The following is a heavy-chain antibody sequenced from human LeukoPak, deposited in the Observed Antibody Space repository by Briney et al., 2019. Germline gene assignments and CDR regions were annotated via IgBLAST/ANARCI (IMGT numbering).Heavy chain of an antibody. V-gene: IGHV4-34*01. CDR1: GGSFSGYY. CDR3: ARQGGSPDWFDP. Sequence: SETLSLTCAVYGGSFSGYYWSWIRQPPGKGLEWIGEINHSGSTNYNPSLKSRVTVSVDTSKNHFSLKLSSVTAADTAVYYCARQGGSPDWFDPWGQGTLVTVSS. J-gene: IGHJ5*02. D-gene: IGHD1-26*01. CDR2: INHSGST.